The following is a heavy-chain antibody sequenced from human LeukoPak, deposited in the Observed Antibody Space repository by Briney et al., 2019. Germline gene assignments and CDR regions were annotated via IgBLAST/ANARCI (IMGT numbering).Heavy chain of an antibody. CDR1: RFTFSSYR. V-gene: IGHV3-74*01. Sequence: PGGSLRLSCAASRFTFSSYRMHWVRQAPGKGLVWVSRINSDGSSTSYADSVKGRFTISRDNSKNTLYLQMNSLRVEDTAVYYCAKYAPVTMIVSFGWGQGTLVTVSS. CDR2: INSDGSST. CDR3: AKYAPVTMIVSFG. D-gene: IGHD3-22*01. J-gene: IGHJ4*02.